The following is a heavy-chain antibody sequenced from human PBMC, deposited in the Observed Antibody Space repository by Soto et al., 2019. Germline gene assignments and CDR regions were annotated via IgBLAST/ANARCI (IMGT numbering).Heavy chain of an antibody. J-gene: IGHJ6*02. CDR2: ISSSGSTI. Sequence: EVQLVESGGGLVQPGGSLRLSCAASGFTFSSYEMNWVRQAPGKGLEWVSYISSSGSTIYYADSVKGRFTISRDNAKNSLYLQMNSLRAEDTAVYYCAKVKPDSSSWYTGGILYYYYYGMDVWGQGTTVTVFS. CDR3: AKVKPDSSSWYTGGILYYYYYGMDV. V-gene: IGHV3-48*03. D-gene: IGHD6-13*01. CDR1: GFTFSSYE.